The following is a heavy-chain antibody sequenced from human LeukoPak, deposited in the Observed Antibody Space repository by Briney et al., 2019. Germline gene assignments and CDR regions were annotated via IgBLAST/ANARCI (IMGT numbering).Heavy chain of an antibody. CDR3: ARDKQRWLQLGRVYFDY. CDR2: ISYDGSNK. Sequence: GGSLRLSCAASGFTFSSYAMHWVRQAPGKGLEWVAVISYDGSNKYYADSVKGRFTISRDNSKNTLYLQMNSLRAEDTAVYYCARDKQRWLQLGRVYFDYWGQGTLVTVSS. V-gene: IGHV3-30*04. J-gene: IGHJ4*02. CDR1: GFTFSSYA. D-gene: IGHD5-24*01.